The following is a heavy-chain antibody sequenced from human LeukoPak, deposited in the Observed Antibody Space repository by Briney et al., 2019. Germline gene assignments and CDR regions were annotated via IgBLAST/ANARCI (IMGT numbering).Heavy chain of an antibody. CDR2: IYTSGST. Sequence: SETLSLTCSASGGSISSYYWTWIRQPAGKGLEWIGRIYTSGSTNYNPSLKSRVTMSLDTSKNQFSLKLSSVTAADTAVYYCARGGDYHPYDYWGQGTLVTVSS. J-gene: IGHJ4*02. CDR3: ARGGDYHPYDY. CDR1: GGSISSYY. D-gene: IGHD4-17*01. V-gene: IGHV4-4*07.